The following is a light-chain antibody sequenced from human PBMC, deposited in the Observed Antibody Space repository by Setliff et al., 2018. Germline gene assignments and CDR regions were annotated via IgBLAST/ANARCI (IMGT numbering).Light chain of an antibody. CDR1: SSDVGGYNY. Sequence: QSALTQPPSASGSPGQSVTISCTGISSDVGGYNYVSWYQQHPGKAPKLMIYEVSKRPSGVPDRFSGSKSGNTASLTVSGLQAEDEADYYCCSYAASYNPYVFGTGTKVTVL. CDR2: EVS. J-gene: IGLJ1*01. V-gene: IGLV2-8*01. CDR3: CSYAASYNPYV.